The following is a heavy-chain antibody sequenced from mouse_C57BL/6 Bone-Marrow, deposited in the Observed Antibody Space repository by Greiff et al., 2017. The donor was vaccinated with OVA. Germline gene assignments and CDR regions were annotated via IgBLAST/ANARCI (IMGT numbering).Heavy chain of an antibody. J-gene: IGHJ2*01. D-gene: IGHD1-1*01. Sequence: VKLVESGAELARPGASVKLSCKASGYTFTSYGISWVKQRPGQGLEWIGEIYPRSGNTYYNEKFKGKATLTADKSSSTAYMELRSLTSEDSAVYFCARRFITTVVYCDYWGQGTTRTVSS. CDR3: ARRFITTVVYCDY. CDR1: GYTFTSYG. CDR2: IYPRSGNT. V-gene: IGHV1-81*01.